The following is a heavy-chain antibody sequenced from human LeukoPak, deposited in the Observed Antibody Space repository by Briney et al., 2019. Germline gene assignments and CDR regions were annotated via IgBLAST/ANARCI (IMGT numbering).Heavy chain of an antibody. CDR2: INSDERRI. J-gene: IGHJ4*02. Sequence: GSPRLSCAASGFTFSYYWMHWVRQAPGKGLVWLSRINSDERRITLTGSVSVPFTISRDNDKNNLYLQMNSLRVDDTAVYYCARDPDNITPIDYCGQ. CDR1: GFTFSYYW. D-gene: IGHD2/OR15-2a*01. CDR3: ARDPDNITPIDY. V-gene: IGHV3-74*01.